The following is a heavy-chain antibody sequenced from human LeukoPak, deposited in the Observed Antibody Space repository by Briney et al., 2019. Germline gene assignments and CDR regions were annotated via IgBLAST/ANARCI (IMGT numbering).Heavy chain of an antibody. D-gene: IGHD1-26*01. V-gene: IGHV3-9*01. CDR1: GFTFDDYA. CDR3: ARSGSYPRGAFDI. CDR2: ISWNSGSI. Sequence: GGSLRLSYAASGFTFDDYAMHWVRQAPGKGLEWVSGISWNSGSIGYADSVKGRFTISRDNAKNSLYLQMNSLRAEDTALYYCARSGSYPRGAFDIWGQGTMVTVSS. J-gene: IGHJ3*02.